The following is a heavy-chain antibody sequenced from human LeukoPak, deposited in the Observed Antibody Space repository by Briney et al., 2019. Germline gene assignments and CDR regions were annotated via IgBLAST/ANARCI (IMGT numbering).Heavy chain of an antibody. V-gene: IGHV3-23*01. CDR1: GFTFSTYG. D-gene: IGHD3-10*01. Sequence: LSGGSLRLSCAASGFTFSTYGMSWVRQTPGKGLEWVSAISGSGGSTYYADSVKGRFTISRDNSRNTLYLQMNSLRAEDTAVYYCAKGATMVRAWGQGTLVTVSS. J-gene: IGHJ5*02. CDR2: ISGSGGST. CDR3: AKGATMVRA.